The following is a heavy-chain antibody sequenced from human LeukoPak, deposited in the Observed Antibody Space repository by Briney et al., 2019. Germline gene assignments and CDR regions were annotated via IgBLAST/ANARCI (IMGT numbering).Heavy chain of an antibody. V-gene: IGHV4-39*02. CDR2: IYYSGST. J-gene: IGHJ6*03. Sequence: PSETLSLTCTVSGGSISSSSHYWGWIRQPPGKGLDWIGSIYYSGSTYYNPSLKSRFTISVDTSKNQFSLKLSSVTAADTAVYYCARDRGNQRGHYYYYMDVWGKGTTVTVSS. D-gene: IGHD1-14*01. CDR3: ARDRGNQRGHYYYYMDV. CDR1: GGSISSSSHY.